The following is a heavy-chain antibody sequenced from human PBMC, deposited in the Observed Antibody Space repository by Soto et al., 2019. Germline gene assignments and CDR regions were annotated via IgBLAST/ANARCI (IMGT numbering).Heavy chain of an antibody. J-gene: IGHJ4*02. CDR1: GFTFSSYS. Sequence: GGSLRLSCAASGFTFSSYSMNWVRQAPGKGLEWVSSISSSSSYIYYADSVKGRFTVSRDDAKNSLYLQMNSLGAEDTAVYYCAPSFNSGNCPCVDYWGQGTLVTVSS. V-gene: IGHV3-21*01. CDR3: APSFNSGNCPCVDY. CDR2: ISSSSSYI. D-gene: IGHD2-15*01.